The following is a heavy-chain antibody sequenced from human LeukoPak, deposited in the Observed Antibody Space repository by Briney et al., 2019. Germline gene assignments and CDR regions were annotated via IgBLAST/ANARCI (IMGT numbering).Heavy chain of an antibody. CDR1: GYTLTELS. V-gene: IGHV1-24*01. CDR2: FDPEDGET. D-gene: IGHD5-12*01. J-gene: IGHJ6*02. CDR3: ATGSRSGYDYYYGMDV. Sequence: ASVKVSCKVSGYTLTELSMHWVRQAPGKGLEWMGGFDPEDGETIYAQKFQGRVTMTEDTSTDTAYMELSSLRSEDTAVYYCATGSRSGYDYYYGMDVWGQGTTVTVSS.